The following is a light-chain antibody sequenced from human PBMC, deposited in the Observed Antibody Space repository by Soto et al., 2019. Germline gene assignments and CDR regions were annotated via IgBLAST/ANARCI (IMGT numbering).Light chain of an antibody. V-gene: IGLV2-14*01. CDR1: SSDVCGYNY. J-gene: IGLJ1*01. CDR2: DVS. CDR3: SSYTTSNTRQIV. Sequence: QSVLTQPASVSGSPGQSITISCTGTSSDVCGYNYVSWYQQHPGKAPKFIIYDVSNRPSGVSNRFSGSKSGNTASLTISGLQAEDEADYYCSSYTTSNTRQIVFGTGTKVTVL.